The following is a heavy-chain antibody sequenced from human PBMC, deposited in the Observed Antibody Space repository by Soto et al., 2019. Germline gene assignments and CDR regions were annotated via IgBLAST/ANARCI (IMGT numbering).Heavy chain of an antibody. Sequence: SQTLSLTCAISGDSVSSNTAAWNWIRQSPSRGLEWLGRTYYRSKWHNDYAVSVKSRIIINPDTSKNQFSLQLNSVTPEDTAVYYCVRQSSNDREYFGLDVWGQGSTVTV. V-gene: IGHV6-1*01. D-gene: IGHD3-9*01. CDR3: VRQSSNDREYFGLDV. J-gene: IGHJ6*02. CDR1: GDSVSSNTAA. CDR2: TYYRSKWHN.